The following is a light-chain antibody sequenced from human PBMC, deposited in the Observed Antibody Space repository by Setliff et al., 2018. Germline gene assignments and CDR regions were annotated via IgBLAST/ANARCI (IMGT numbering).Light chain of an antibody. J-gene: IGLJ2*01. CDR2: RNN. V-gene: IGLV1-44*01. CDR1: SSNIGSNT. CDR3: AAWDDSLNGPV. Sequence: QSVLTQPPSVSEAPRQRVTISCSGSSSNIGSNTVNWYQQLPGTAPKLLIYRNNQRPSGVPDRFSGSKSGTSASLAISGLQSEDEADYYCAAWDDSLNGPVFGGGTKVTVL.